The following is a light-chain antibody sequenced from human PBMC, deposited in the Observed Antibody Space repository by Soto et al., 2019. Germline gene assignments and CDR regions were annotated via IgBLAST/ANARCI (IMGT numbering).Light chain of an antibody. V-gene: IGKV3-15*01. CDR3: QQYNSWPRT. J-gene: IGKJ1*01. CDR1: QSVNSH. Sequence: EIVMTQSPATLSGSPGERATLSCRASQSVNSHLAWYHQKPGQAPRLLIYGASTRATGIPARCSGSGSATEFTLTIGSLQPEAFAVYFCQQYNSWPRTFGQGTKVEVK. CDR2: GAS.